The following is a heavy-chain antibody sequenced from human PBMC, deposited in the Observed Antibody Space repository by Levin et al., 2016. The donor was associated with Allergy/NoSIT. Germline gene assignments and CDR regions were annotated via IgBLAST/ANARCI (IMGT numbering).Heavy chain of an antibody. CDR3: ARDWAGGITIFGVVMGDY. V-gene: IGHV1-18*01. Sequence: WVRQAPGQGLEWMGWISAYNGNTNYAQKLQGRVTMTTDTSTSTAYMELRSLRSDDTAVYYCARDWAGGITIFGVVMGDYWGQGTLVTVSS. D-gene: IGHD3-3*01. CDR2: ISAYNGNT. J-gene: IGHJ4*02.